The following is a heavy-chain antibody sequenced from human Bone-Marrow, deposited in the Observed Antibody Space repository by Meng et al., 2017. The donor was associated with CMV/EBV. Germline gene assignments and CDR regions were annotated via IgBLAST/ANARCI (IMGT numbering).Heavy chain of an antibody. CDR2: INHSGST. Sequence: SEPLSLTCAVYGGSFSGYYWSWIRQPPGKGLEWIGEINHSGSTNYNPSLKSRVTISVDTSKNQFSLKLSSVTAADTAVYYCARGLRFYFWSGYIDHWGQGTLVTVSS. D-gene: IGHD3-3*01. CDR1: GGSFSGYY. CDR3: ARGLRFYFWSGYIDH. V-gene: IGHV4-34*01. J-gene: IGHJ4*02.